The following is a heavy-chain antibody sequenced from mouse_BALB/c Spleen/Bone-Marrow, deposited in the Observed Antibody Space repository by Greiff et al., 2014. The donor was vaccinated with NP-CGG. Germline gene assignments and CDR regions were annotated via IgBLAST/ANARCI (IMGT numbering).Heavy chain of an antibody. CDR1: GYSITSDYA. V-gene: IGHV3-2*02. J-gene: IGHJ2*01. CDR2: ISYSGST. Sequence: EVQLQQSGPGLVKPSQSLSLTCTVTGYSITSDYAWNWIRQFPGNKLEWMDYISYSGSTSYNPSLKSRISITRDTSKNQFFLQLNSVTAEDTATYYCTRYDYDGVDYWGQGTTLTVSS. CDR3: TRYDYDGVDY. D-gene: IGHD2-4*01.